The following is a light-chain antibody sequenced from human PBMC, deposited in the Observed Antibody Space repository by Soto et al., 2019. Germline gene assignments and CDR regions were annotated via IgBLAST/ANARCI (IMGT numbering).Light chain of an antibody. CDR2: KVS. CDR3: MRGTHWPWT. Sequence: DAVMTQSPLSLPVTLGQPASISCRSSQSLVFSDGNAYLNWFQQRPGQSPRRLLYKVSNRDSGGTDRYSGSGSGTDFTRTISRVEAEDVGVYYCMRGTHWPWTFGQGIKVEIK. V-gene: IGKV2-30*01. J-gene: IGKJ1*01. CDR1: QSLVFSDGNAY.